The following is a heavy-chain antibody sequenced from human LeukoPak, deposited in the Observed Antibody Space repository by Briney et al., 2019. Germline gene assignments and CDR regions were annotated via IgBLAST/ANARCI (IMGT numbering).Heavy chain of an antibody. CDR2: INHSGST. J-gene: IGHJ4*02. CDR3: ARQGFGMVRGVIIANFDY. D-gene: IGHD3-10*01. V-gene: IGHV4-34*01. CDR1: GGSFSGYY. Sequence: SETLSLTCAVYGGSFSGYYWSWIRQPPGKGLEWIGEINHSGSTYYNPSLKSRVTISVDTSKNQFSLKLSSVTAADTAVYYCARQGFGMVRGVIIANFDYWGQGTLVTVSS.